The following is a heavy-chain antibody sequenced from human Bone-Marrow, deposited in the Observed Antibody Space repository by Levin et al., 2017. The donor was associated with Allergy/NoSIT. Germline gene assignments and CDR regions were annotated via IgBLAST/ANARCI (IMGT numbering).Heavy chain of an antibody. CDR2: INTGNGDT. Sequence: WASVKVSCKPSGYPFSSFALHWVRQAPGHSLEWMGWINTGNGDTYYSKNFQGRVTITRDTAASTVYMELSSLRSEDTAIYYCARAYGSNAYWGQGTLVVVSS. V-gene: IGHV1-3*04. CDR3: ARAYGSNAY. CDR1: GYPFSSFA. D-gene: IGHD4-11*01. J-gene: IGHJ4*02.